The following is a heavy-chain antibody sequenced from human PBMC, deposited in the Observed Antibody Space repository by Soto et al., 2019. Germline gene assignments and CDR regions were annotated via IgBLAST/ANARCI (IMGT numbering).Heavy chain of an antibody. CDR3: AKAAAGSYFTNGVCYTTYYFDY. J-gene: IGHJ4*02. V-gene: IGHV3-9*01. Sequence: EVQLVESGGGLVQPGRSLRLSCAASGFTFDDYAMHWVRQAPGKGLEWVSGMSWNSGSIGYEDSVKGRFTISRDNAKNSLYLQMNSLRAEDTALYYCAKAAAGSYFTNGVCYTTYYFDYWGQGTLVTVSS. CDR1: GFTFDDYA. D-gene: IGHD2-8*01. CDR2: MSWNSGSI.